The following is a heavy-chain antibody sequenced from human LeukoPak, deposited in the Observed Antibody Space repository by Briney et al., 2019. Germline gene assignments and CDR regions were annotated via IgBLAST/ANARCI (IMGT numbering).Heavy chain of an antibody. D-gene: IGHD3-22*01. V-gene: IGHV4-59*08. CDR1: GGTSSSYY. CDR3: AGHGYYYDSSGYRY. Sequence: SETLSLTCTVSGGTSSSYYWSWIRQPPGKGLEWSGFIYYSGSTNYNPSLKSRVTISLDTSKNQFSLKLSSVTAADTAVYYCAGHGYYYDSSGYRYWGQGTLVTVSS. J-gene: IGHJ4*02. CDR2: IYYSGST.